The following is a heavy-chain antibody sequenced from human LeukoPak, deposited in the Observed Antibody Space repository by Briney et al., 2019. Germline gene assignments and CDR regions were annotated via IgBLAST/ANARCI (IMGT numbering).Heavy chain of an antibody. CDR3: ARDNQFRYSSSWYDYYYYYMDV. CDR1: GGSISSYY. V-gene: IGHV4-59*01. CDR2: IYYSGST. D-gene: IGHD6-13*01. J-gene: IGHJ6*03. Sequence: SETLSLTCTVSGGSISSYYWSWIRQPPGKGLEWIGYIYYSGSTNYNPSLKSRVTISVDTSKNQFSLKLSSVTAADTAVYYCARDNQFRYSSSWYDYYYYYMDVWGKGTTVTVSS.